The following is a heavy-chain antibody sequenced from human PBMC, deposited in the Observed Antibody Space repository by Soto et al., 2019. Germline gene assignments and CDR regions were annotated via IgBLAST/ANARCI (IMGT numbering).Heavy chain of an antibody. CDR3: ARDMYSSDYFVKWFEP. D-gene: IGHD6-19*01. Sequence: QVRLVESGGGVVQPGRSLRLSCTASGFSFSSYAMYLFRQPPGKGLEWVAVISHDGINKHYADSVKGRVTVSRDNSNHSLDLQLNSLRGEDTAMYYCARDMYSSDYFVKWFEPWGQGTLVTVSS. V-gene: IGHV3-30-3*01. CDR2: ISHDGINK. J-gene: IGHJ5*02. CDR1: GFSFSSYA.